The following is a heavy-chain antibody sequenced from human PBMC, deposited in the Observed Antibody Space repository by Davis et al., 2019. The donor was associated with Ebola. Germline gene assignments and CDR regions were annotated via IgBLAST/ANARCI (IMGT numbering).Heavy chain of an antibody. D-gene: IGHD2-15*01. CDR3: ARRSGPDY. CDR1: GYTFSKYG. CDR2: IRFDSRSM. V-gene: IGHV3-30*02. J-gene: IGHJ4*02. Sequence: PGGSLRLSCLASGYTFSKYGMHWVRQAPGKGLEWVAFIRFDSRSMYYIDSVKGRFTVSRDNSKNTLYLQMNSLRAEDTAVYYCARRSGPDYWGQGTLVTVSS.